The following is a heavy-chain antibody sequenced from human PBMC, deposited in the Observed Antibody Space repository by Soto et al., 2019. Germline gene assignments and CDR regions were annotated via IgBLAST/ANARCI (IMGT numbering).Heavy chain of an antibody. CDR2: ISGSGGST. CDR1: GFTFSSYA. J-gene: IGHJ4*02. V-gene: IGHV3-23*01. D-gene: IGHD2-15*01. CDR3: AKDPRGCSGGSCYSDY. Sequence: TGGSLRLSCAASGFTFSSYAMSWVRQAPGKGLEWVSAISGSGGSTYYADSVKGRFTISRDNSKNTLYLQMNSLRAEDTAVYYCAKDPRGCSGGSCYSDYWGQGTLVTVSS.